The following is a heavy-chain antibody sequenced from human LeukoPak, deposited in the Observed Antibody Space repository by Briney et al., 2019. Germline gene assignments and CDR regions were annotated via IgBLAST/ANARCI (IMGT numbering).Heavy chain of an antibody. D-gene: IGHD6-19*01. CDR2: IKQDGSEK. CDR3: ARDRGSSGWYEFDY. V-gene: IGHV3-7*01. CDR1: GFTSSSYW. J-gene: IGHJ4*02. Sequence: GGSLRLSCAASGFTSSSYWMSWVRQAPGKGLEWVANIKQDGSEKYYVDSVKGRFTISRDNAKSSLYLQMNSLRAEDTAVYYCARDRGSSGWYEFDYWGQGTLVTVSS.